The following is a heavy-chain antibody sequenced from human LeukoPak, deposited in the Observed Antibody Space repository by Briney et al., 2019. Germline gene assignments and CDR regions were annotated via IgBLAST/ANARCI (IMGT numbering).Heavy chain of an antibody. Sequence: ASVKVSCKASGYTFTGYYMHWVRQAPGQGLEWMGWINPNSGGTNYAQKFQGRVTMTRDTSISTAYMELSRLRSDDTAVYYCARDRGDGWALDAFDIWGQGTMVTVSS. V-gene: IGHV1-2*02. CDR2: INPNSGGT. CDR1: GYTFTGYY. CDR3: ARDRGDGWALDAFDI. J-gene: IGHJ3*02. D-gene: IGHD2-21*01.